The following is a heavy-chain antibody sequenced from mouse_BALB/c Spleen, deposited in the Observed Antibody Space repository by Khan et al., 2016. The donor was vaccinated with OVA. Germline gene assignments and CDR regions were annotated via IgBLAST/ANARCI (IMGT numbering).Heavy chain of an antibody. CDR2: TDPANGNT. Sequence: VQLKESGAELVKPAASLKMSCTASGYNIKDIYIHRVKQRPEKGLERIRRTDPANGNTKYDPKFQGKATISADTSSNTAYLQLSSLTSEDTAVYYCRISTINAWGQGTTLTVSS. J-gene: IGHJ2*01. CDR3: RISTINA. CDR1: GYNIKDIY. V-gene: IGHV14-3*02.